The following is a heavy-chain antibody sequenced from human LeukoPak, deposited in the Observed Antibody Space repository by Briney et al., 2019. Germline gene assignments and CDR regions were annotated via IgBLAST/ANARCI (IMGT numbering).Heavy chain of an antibody. CDR2: IYYSGRT. CDR3: ASGRLVLLLDAFDI. J-gene: IGHJ3*02. D-gene: IGHD3-10*01. CDR1: SGSISRYY. V-gene: IGHV4-59*01. Sequence: SETQSLTCTVASGSISRYYWSWIRQPPGQGLEWSGYIYYSGRTNFNPFLESRIIISVATSKDKFSMKLSSVTAADTAVYYCASGRLVLLLDAFDIWGQGTMVTVSS.